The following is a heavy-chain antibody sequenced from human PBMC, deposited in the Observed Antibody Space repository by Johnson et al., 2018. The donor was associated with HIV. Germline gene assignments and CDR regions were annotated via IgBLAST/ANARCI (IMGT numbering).Heavy chain of an antibody. J-gene: IGHJ3*01. D-gene: IGHD3-22*01. CDR2: IYSGGST. Sequence: VQLVESGGGLIQPGGSLRLSCAASGFTVSSNYMSWVRHAPGKGLEWVSVIYSGGSTYYADSVKGRFTISRDNSKNTLYLQMNSLRAEDTAVYYCARDFDYYDSSENAFDLWGQGTMVTVSS. V-gene: IGHV3-53*01. CDR3: ARDFDYYDSSENAFDL. CDR1: GFTVSSNY.